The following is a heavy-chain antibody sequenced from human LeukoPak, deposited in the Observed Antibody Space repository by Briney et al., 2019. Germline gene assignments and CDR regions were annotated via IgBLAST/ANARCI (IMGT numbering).Heavy chain of an antibody. CDR2: IASDGSST. D-gene: IGHD4-23*01. CDR3: ARGRPHGNDY. V-gene: IGHV3-74*01. J-gene: IGHJ4*02. Sequence: GGSLRLSCAASGFTFSSYWMNWVRQAPGKGLVWVSRIASDGSSTTYADSVKGRFSISRDNAKNTLYLQMNSQRVQDTAVYYCARGRPHGNDYWGQGTLVTVSS. CDR1: GFTFSSYW.